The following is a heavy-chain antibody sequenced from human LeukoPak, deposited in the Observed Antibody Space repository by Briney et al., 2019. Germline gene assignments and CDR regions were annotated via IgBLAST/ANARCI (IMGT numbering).Heavy chain of an antibody. Sequence: GGSLRLSCAASGFTFSCYGMSWVRQAPGKGLEWVSSLSNSGGTTHYADSVKGRFTISRDNSKKTLYLQMNSLRAEDTAIYYCAKDLGEPLFDYWGQGTLVTVSS. CDR1: GFTFSCYG. J-gene: IGHJ4*02. CDR3: AKDLGEPLFDY. CDR2: LSNSGGTT. D-gene: IGHD4-17*01. V-gene: IGHV3-23*01.